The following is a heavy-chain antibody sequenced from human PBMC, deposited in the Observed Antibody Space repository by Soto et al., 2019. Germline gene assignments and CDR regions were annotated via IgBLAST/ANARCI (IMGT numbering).Heavy chain of an antibody. CDR1: GYTFTSYD. CDR2: MNPNSGNT. D-gene: IGHD2-15*01. J-gene: IGHJ5*02. Sequence: QVQLVQSGAEVKKPGASVKVSCKASGYTFTSYDINWVRQATGQGLEWMGWMNPNSGNTGYAQKFQGRVTMTRNTSLSTAYMELSSLRSEDTAVYYCARGIGLGYCSGGSCYHWFDPWGQGTLVTVSS. CDR3: ARGIGLGYCSGGSCYHWFDP. V-gene: IGHV1-8*01.